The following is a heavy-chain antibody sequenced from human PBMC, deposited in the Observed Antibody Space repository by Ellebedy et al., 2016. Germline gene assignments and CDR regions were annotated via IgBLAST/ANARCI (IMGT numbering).Heavy chain of an antibody. CDR3: ARGETMESVAGMP. Sequence: ASVKVSXXASGYIFTSYDINWVRQATGQGLEWMGWMNPNSGNTGYAQKFQGRVTMTRNTSISTAYMELSSLRSEDTAVYYCARGETMESVAGMPWGQGTLVTVSS. CDR1: GYIFTSYD. CDR2: MNPNSGNT. V-gene: IGHV1-8*01. J-gene: IGHJ5*02. D-gene: IGHD6-19*01.